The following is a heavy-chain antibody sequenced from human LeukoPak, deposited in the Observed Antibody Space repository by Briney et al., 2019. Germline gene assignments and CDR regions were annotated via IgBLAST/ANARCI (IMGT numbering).Heavy chain of an antibody. V-gene: IGHV5-51*01. CDR2: IYPGDSDT. CDR3: ARLEPGEGYDSSGYYYEY. D-gene: IGHD3-22*01. Sequence: GESLKISCKGSGYSFTNYWIGWVRQMPGKGLEWMGIIYPGDSDTRYSPSFQGQVTISADKSISTAYLQWSSLKASDTAMYYCARLEPGEGYDSSGYYYEYWGQGTLVTVSS. J-gene: IGHJ4*02. CDR1: GYSFTNYW.